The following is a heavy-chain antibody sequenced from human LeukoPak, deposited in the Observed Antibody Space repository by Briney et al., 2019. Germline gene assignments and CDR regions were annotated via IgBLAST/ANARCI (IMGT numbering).Heavy chain of an antibody. V-gene: IGHV1-46*01. Sequence: ASVKGSCKASGYTFTSDYMHWVRQAPVQGLEGMGIINPISGRTSYTQKFHGRVTITRDTSTSTVYIELSSVRSENTTVYYCARDRLASKPSYGAYVLGYYMDVWGKGTTVTVSS. D-gene: IGHD4-17*01. CDR2: INPISGRT. CDR1: GYTFTSDY. J-gene: IGHJ6*03. CDR3: ARDRLASKPSYGAYVLGYYMDV.